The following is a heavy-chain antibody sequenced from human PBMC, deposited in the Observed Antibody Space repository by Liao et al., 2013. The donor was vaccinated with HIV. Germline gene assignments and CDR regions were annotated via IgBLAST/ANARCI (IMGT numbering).Heavy chain of an antibody. CDR3: ARNMLRGGFFQH. CDR1: GGSISSYY. Sequence: QVQLQESGPGLVKPSETLSLTCTVSGGSISSYYWSWIRQPAGKGLEWIGRIYTSGGTNYNPSLKSRVTMSVDTSKNQFSLNLSSLTAADTAVYYCARNMLRGGFFQHWGQGTLVTVSS. CDR2: IYTSGGT. V-gene: IGHV4-4*07. D-gene: IGHD3-10*01. J-gene: IGHJ1*01.